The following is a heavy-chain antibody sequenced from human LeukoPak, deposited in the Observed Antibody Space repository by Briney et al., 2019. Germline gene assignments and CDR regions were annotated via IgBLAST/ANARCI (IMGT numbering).Heavy chain of an antibody. CDR2: ISGSGGST. D-gene: IGHD2-2*01. V-gene: IGHV3-23*01. Sequence: PGGSLRLSCAASGFTFSGYAMSWVRQAPGKGLEWVSAISGSGGSTYYADSVKGRFTISRDNSKNTLYLQMNSLRAEDTAVYYCAKCPRYQPYYFDYWGQGTLVTVSS. CDR3: AKCPRYQPYYFDY. CDR1: GFTFSGYA. J-gene: IGHJ4*02.